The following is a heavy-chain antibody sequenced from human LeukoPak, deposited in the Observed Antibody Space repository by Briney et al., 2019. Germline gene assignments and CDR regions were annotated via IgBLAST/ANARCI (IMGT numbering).Heavy chain of an antibody. D-gene: IGHD2-21*02. CDR3: AKDQIYCGGDCQYDY. J-gene: IGHJ4*02. CDR2: ISGDGGST. V-gene: IGHV3-43*02. CDR1: GFTFDDYA. Sequence: AGGSLRLSCAASGFTFDDYAMHWVRQAPGKGLEWVSLISGDGGSTYYADSVKGRFTTSRDNSKNSLYLQMNSLRTEDTALYYCAKDQIYCGGDCQYDYWGQGTLVTVSS.